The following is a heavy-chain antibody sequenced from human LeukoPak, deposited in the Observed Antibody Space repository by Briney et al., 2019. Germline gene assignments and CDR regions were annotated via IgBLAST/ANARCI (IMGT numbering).Heavy chain of an antibody. CDR3: VRDRGYCSGGTCYALWDY. Sequence: PGGSLRPSCAASGFTFSSYWMHWVRQAPGKGLVWVSRINSDGSSTSYADSVKGRFTISRDNAKNSLYLQMNSLRAEDTAMYYCVRDRGYCSGGTCYALWDYWGQGTLVTVSS. J-gene: IGHJ4*02. CDR2: INSDGSST. CDR1: GFTFSSYW. V-gene: IGHV3-74*01. D-gene: IGHD2-15*01.